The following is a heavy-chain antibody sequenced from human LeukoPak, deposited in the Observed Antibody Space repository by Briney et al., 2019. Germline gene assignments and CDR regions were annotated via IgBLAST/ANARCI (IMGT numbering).Heavy chain of an antibody. Sequence: GESLKISCKGSGYRFTTSWIAWVRQMPGKGLEWMGMIYPSDSDTKYSRAFQGQVTISADESNSTAYLQWSSLKTSDTAIYYCARPISGELSPGDFWGQGTLVTVSS. CDR1: GYRFTTSW. D-gene: IGHD3-16*02. V-gene: IGHV5-51*01. J-gene: IGHJ4*02. CDR3: ARPISGELSPGDF. CDR2: IYPSDSDT.